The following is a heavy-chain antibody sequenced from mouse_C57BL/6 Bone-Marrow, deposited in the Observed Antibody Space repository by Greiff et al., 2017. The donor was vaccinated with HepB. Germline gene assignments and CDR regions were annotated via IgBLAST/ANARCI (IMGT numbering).Heavy chain of an antibody. CDR3: AREDYYGSNDY. CDR2: IYPGGGYT. J-gene: IGHJ2*01. Sequence: QVQLKQSGAELVRPGTSVKMSCKASGYTFTNYWIGWAKQRPGHGLEWIGDIYPGGGYTNYNEKFKGKATLTADKSSSTAYMQFSSLTSEDSAIYYCAREDYYGSNDYWGQGTTLTVSS. V-gene: IGHV1-63*01. D-gene: IGHD1-1*01. CDR1: GYTFTNYW.